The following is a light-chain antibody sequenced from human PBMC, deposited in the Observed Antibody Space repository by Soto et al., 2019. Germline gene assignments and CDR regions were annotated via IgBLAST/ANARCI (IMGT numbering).Light chain of an antibody. J-gene: IGKJ1*01. Sequence: DIQMTQSPSTLSASVGDIVTITCRASQSISSWLAWYQQKPGKAPKLLIYDASSLESGVPSRFSGSGSGTEFTLTISSLQPDDFATYYCQQYNSYPRTFGQGTKVDIK. CDR1: QSISSW. V-gene: IGKV1-5*01. CDR3: QQYNSYPRT. CDR2: DAS.